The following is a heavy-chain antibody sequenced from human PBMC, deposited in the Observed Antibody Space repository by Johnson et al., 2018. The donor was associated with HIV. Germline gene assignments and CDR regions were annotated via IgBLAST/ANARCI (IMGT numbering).Heavy chain of an antibody. CDR2: INSDGTYT. CDR1: GIIFSSYW. D-gene: IGHD2-15*01. CDR3: ARIAVVVQHDAFDI. V-gene: IGHV3-74*02. Sequence: VQLVESGGGLVKPGGSLRLSCAASGIIFSSYWMHWVRQAPGKGLVWISRINSDGTYTTYADSVEGRFTISRDNAKNTLFLQMNSLRAEDTAVYYCARIAVVVQHDAFDIWGQGTMVTVSS. J-gene: IGHJ3*02.